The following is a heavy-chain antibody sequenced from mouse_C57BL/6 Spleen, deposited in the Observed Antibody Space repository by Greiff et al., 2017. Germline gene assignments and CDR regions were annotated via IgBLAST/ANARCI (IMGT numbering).Heavy chain of an antibody. V-gene: IGHV3-6*01. CDR1: GYSITSGYY. D-gene: IGHD1-1*01. J-gene: IGHJ3*01. CDR3: ASAYGSSL. Sequence: VQLKESGPGLVKPSQSLSLTCSVTGYSITSGYYWNWIRQFPGNKLEWMGYISYDGSNNYNPSLKNRISITRDTSKNQFFLKLNSVTTEDTATYYCASAYGSSLWGQGTLVTVSA. CDR2: ISYDGSN.